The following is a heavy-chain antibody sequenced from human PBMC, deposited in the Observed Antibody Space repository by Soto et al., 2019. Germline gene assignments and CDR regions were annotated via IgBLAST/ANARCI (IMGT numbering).Heavy chain of an antibody. J-gene: IGHJ5*02. CDR2: VYYRGTS. V-gene: IGHV4-39*01. D-gene: IGHD4-4*01. Sequence: QLQLQESGPGLVKPSETLSLTCSVSGDSISSSPYYWAWIRQPPGQALEWIGNVYYRGTSYRNPSLKSRVTLSVDRSKNQFSLHLTSVTAADSAVYYCAHLRDYNNYGWFDPWGPGSLVTVSS. CDR3: AHLRDYNNYGWFDP. CDR1: GDSISSSPYY.